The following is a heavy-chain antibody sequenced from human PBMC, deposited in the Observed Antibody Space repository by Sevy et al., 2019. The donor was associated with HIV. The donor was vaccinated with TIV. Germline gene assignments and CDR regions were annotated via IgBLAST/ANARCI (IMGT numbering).Heavy chain of an antibody. J-gene: IGHJ6*02. CDR2: ISSSGADT. V-gene: IGHV3-23*01. D-gene: IGHD6-19*01. CDR3: AKGRLVQYYYYGMDV. Sequence: GSLRLSCAASGFTFSSYAMSWVRQAPGKGLEWLSAISSSGADTYYADSVKGRFTISRDNSKNTLYLQMNSLRAEDTAVYYCAKGRLVQYYYYGMDVWGQGTTVTVSS. CDR1: GFTFSSYA.